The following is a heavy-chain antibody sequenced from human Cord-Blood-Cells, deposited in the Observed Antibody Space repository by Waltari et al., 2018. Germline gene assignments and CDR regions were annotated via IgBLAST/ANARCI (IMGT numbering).Heavy chain of an antibody. CDR1: GISFSSSG. V-gene: IGHV3-30*02. J-gene: IGHJ3*02. CDR3: AKDRADAFDI. CDR2: IRYDGSNK. Sequence: QGQLVASGGGVVQPGGSLRLSCAASGISFSSSGLPWVRQAPGKGLEWVAFIRYDGSNKYYADSVKGRFTISRDNSKNTLYLQMNSLRAEDTAVYYCAKDRADAFDIWGQGTMVTVSS. D-gene: IGHD3-10*01.